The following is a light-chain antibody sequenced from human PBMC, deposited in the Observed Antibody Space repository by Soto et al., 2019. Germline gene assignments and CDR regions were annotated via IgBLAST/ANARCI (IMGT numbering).Light chain of an antibody. CDR1: SSDVGGYNY. V-gene: IGLV2-11*01. J-gene: IGLJ2*01. Sequence: QSVLTQPRSVSGSPGQSVTISCTGTSSDVGGYNYVSWYQQHPGKAPKLMIYDVSKRPSGVPDRFSGSKSGNTASLTISGLQAEDEADYYCCSYAGSYTWEFGGGTKVTVL. CDR3: CSYAGSYTWE. CDR2: DVS.